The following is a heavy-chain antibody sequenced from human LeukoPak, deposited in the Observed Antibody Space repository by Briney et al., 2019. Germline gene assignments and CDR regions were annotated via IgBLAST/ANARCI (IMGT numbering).Heavy chain of an antibody. D-gene: IGHD3-3*01. V-gene: IGHV3-48*01. Sequence: GGSLRLSCAASGFTFSSYSMNWVRQAPGKGLEWVSYISSSSSTIYYADSVKGRFTISRDNAKNSLYLQMNSLRAEDTAVYYCARCEYYDFWSGYNFDYWGQGTLVTVSS. CDR2: ISSSSSTI. CDR1: GFTFSSYS. J-gene: IGHJ4*02. CDR3: ARCEYYDFWSGYNFDY.